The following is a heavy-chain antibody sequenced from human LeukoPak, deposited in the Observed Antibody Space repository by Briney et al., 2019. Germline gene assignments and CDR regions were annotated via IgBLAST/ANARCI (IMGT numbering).Heavy chain of an antibody. CDR2: IYYSGST. D-gene: IGHD5-24*01. V-gene: IGHV4-39*07. CDR1: GGSISSSSYY. J-gene: IGHJ3*02. CDR3: TRDRDPRPFDI. Sequence: SETLSLTCTVSGGSISSSSYYWGWIRQPPGKGLEWIGSIYYSGSTYYNPSLKSRVTISADTSKNQFSLKLSSVTPEDTAVYYCTRDRDPRPFDIWGQGTMVTVFS.